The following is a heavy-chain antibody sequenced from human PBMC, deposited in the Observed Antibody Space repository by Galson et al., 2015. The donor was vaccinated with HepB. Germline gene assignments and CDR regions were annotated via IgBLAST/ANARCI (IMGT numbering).Heavy chain of an antibody. CDR2: ISYDGSNK. D-gene: IGHD3-10*01. V-gene: IGHV3-30-3*01. Sequence: SLRLSCAASGIMFSNYAMHWVRQAPGKGLDWVAVISYDGSNKYYADSVKGRFTISRDNSKNTLYLQMNSLRAEDTAVYYCARGDGGTMVRGVILSFDFWGQGTLVTVSS. CDR3: ARGDGGTMVRGVILSFDF. CDR1: GIMFSNYA. J-gene: IGHJ4*02.